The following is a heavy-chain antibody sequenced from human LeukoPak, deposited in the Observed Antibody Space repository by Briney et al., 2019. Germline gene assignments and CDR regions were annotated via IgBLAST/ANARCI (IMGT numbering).Heavy chain of an antibody. V-gene: IGHV3-23*01. D-gene: IGHD6-19*01. Sequence: GGSLRLSCAASGFTFSSYAMSWVRQAPGKGLEWVSAISGSGGSTYYADSVKGRFTISRDNSKNTLYLQMNSLRADDTAVYFCARRWGVAVAGAFDYWGQGTLVSVSS. J-gene: IGHJ4*02. CDR2: ISGSGGST. CDR3: ARRWGVAVAGAFDY. CDR1: GFTFSSYA.